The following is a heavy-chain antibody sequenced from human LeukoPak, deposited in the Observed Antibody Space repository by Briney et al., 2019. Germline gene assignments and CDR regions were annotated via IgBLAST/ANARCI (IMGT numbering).Heavy chain of an antibody. V-gene: IGHV3-30-3*01. CDR3: ARDRVLGYY. CDR2: ISYDGSNK. J-gene: IGHJ4*02. Sequence: GGSLRLSCAASGFTFSSYAMHWVRQAPGKGLEWVAVISYDGSNKYYADSVKGRFTISRDNSKNTLYLQMNSLRAEDTAVYYCARDRVLGYYWGQGTLVTVSS. CDR1: GFTFSSYA. D-gene: IGHD3-16*01.